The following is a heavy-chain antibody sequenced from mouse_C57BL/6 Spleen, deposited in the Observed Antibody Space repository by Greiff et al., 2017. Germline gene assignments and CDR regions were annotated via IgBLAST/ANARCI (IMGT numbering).Heavy chain of an antibody. CDR3: ARKPVVAPYAMDY. CDR1: GFSLTSYG. CDR2: IWSGGST. Sequence: VQLVESGPGLVQPSQSLSITCTVSGFSLTSYGVHWVRQSPGKGLEWLGVIWSGGSTDYNAAFISRLSISKDNSKSQVFFKMNSLQADDTAIYXCARKPVVAPYAMDYWGQGTSVTVSS. D-gene: IGHD1-1*01. J-gene: IGHJ4*01. V-gene: IGHV2-2*01.